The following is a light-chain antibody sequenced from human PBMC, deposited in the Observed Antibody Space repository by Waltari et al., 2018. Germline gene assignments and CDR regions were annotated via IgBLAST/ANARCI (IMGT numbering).Light chain of an antibody. V-gene: IGKV3-20*01. CDR3: HQYGSSPYI. CDR2: GAS. CDR1: QSVTSRY. Sequence: EIVLTQSPGTLSLSPGERATLSCRARQSVTSRYIAWYQQKPGQPPRLLFYGASSRATGIPDRFSGSGSGTDFTLTISRLDPEDFAVYYCHQYGSSPYIFGQGTKLEIK. J-gene: IGKJ2*01.